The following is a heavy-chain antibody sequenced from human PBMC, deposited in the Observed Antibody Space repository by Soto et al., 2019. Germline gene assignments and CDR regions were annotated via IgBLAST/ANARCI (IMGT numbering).Heavy chain of an antibody. CDR2: ISGSGGST. D-gene: IGHD4-17*01. CDR3: ATRTVGWYFDL. J-gene: IGHJ2*01. V-gene: IGHV3-23*01. Sequence: EVQLLESGGGLVQPGGSLRLSCAASGFTFSIYAMNWVRQAPGKGLEWVSVISGSGGSTYYADSVKGRFTISRDNSMNTLYLQMNSLRAEDTAVYYCATRTVGWYFDLWGRGTLVTVSS. CDR1: GFTFSIYA.